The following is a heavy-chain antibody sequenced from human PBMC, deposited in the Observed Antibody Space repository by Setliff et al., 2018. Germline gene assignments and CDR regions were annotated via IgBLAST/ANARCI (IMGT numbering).Heavy chain of an antibody. J-gene: IGHJ4*02. D-gene: IGHD3-22*01. CDR3: ARGQGHYYDSSGCLDY. CDR2: IIPFFRTA. Sequence: GASVKVSCKASGYTFSSYAMNWVRQAPGQGLEWMGGIIPFFRTANYAQNFQDRVTITTDKTTSTAFMELSSLRSEDTAVYFCARGQGHYYDSSGCLDYWGQGTLVTVSS. CDR1: GYTFSSYA. V-gene: IGHV1-69*05.